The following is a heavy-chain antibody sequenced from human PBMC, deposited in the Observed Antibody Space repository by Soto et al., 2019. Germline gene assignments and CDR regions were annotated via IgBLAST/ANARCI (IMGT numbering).Heavy chain of an antibody. CDR3: ASMGGYDWTARDV. D-gene: IGHD5-12*01. CDR2: INPNSGGT. CDR1: GYTFTGYY. J-gene: IGHJ6*02. Sequence: ASVKVSCKASGYTFTGYYMHWVRQAPGQGLEWMGWINPNSGGTNYAQKIQGRVTMTRDTSISTAYMELSRLRSDDTAVYYCASMGGYDWTARDVWGQGTTVTVSS. V-gene: IGHV1-2*02.